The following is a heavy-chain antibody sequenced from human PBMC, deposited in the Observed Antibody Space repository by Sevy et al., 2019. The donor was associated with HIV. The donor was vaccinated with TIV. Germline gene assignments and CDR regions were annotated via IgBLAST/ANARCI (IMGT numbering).Heavy chain of an antibody. V-gene: IGHV4-34*01. CDR1: GGSFSGYY. J-gene: IGHJ6*02. CDR2: INHSGST. D-gene: IGHD3-3*01. CDR3: ARGGGYYDFWSGYYPSYYYYYYGMDV. Sequence: SETLSLTCAVYGGSFSGYYWSWIRQPPGKGLEWIGEINHSGSTNYNPSLKSRVTISVDTSKNQFSLKLGSVTAADTAVYYCARGGGYYDFWSGYYPSYYYYYYGMDVWGQGTTVTVSS.